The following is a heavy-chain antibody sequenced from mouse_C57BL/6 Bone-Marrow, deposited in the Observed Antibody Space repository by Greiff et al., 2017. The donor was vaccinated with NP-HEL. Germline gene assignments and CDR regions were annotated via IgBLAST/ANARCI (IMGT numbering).Heavy chain of an antibody. CDR2: ISDGGSYT. J-gene: IGHJ1*03. D-gene: IGHD4-1*01. CDR3: ARDPGKDWYFDV. V-gene: IGHV5-4*01. CDR1: GFTFSSYA. Sequence: DVKLVESGGGLVKPGGSLKLSCAASGFTFSSYAMSWVRQTPEKRLEWVATISDGGSYTYYPDNVKGRFTISRDNAKNNLYLQMSHLKSEDTAMYYCARDPGKDWYFDVWGTGTTVTVSS.